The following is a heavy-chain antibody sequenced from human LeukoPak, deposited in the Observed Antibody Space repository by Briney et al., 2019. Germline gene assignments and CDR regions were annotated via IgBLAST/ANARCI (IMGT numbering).Heavy chain of an antibody. CDR1: GFTFSDYN. Sequence: GGSLRLSCAASGFTFSDYNMRWIRQAPGKGLEWVSSISRSGSTKYYADSVKGRFTISRDNAKNSLYLQMNSLRAEDTAVYYCARDLSRYYNDYCGQGTLVTVSS. J-gene: IGHJ4*02. CDR2: ISRSGSTK. CDR3: ARDLSRYYNDY. V-gene: IGHV3-11*04.